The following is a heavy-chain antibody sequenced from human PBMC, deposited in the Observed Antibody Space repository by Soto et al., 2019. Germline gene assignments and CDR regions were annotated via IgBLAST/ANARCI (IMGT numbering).Heavy chain of an antibody. CDR2: INAGNGNT. CDR3: ARDLCSSSSCRGGAYYYYGMDV. V-gene: IGHV1-3*01. D-gene: IGHD6-6*01. J-gene: IGHJ6*02. Sequence: ASVKVSCKASGYTFTIYAMHCVRQAPGQRLEWMGWINAGNGNTKYSQKFQGRVTITRDTSASTAYMELSSLRSEDTAVYYCARDLCSSSSCRGGAYYYYGMDVWGQGTTVTVS. CDR1: GYTFTIYA.